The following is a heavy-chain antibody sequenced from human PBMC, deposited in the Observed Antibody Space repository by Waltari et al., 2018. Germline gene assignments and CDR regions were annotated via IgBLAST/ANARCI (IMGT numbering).Heavy chain of an antibody. J-gene: IGHJ4*02. CDR2: IKEDGSVT. V-gene: IGHV3-7*03. CDR1: GFRFSNYW. D-gene: IGHD6-13*01. Sequence: EVQLVESGGGLVQPGGSLRVSCEASGFRFSNYWMTWVRQAPGKGLEWVANIKEDGSVTEHVDSVKGRFAISRDNGRSSGYLQMNSLRPENTAVYHCARIGYKSSCFDYWGQGTLVTVSS. CDR3: ARIGYKSSCFDY.